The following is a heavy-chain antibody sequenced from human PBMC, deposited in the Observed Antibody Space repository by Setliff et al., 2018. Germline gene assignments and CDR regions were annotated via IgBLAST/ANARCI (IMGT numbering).Heavy chain of an antibody. J-gene: IGHJ4*02. CDR1: GGSLSDYY. Sequence: PSETLSLTCAVSGGSLSDYYWSCFRQPPGKGLEWIGEVSHRGSTNYNTSLKSRVTILEDTSKNHFSPQLISLTAADTAVYYCSRGPNWEFIHFWGQGNQVTVSS. V-gene: IGHV4-34*01. D-gene: IGHD1-1*01. CDR2: VSHRGST. CDR3: SRGPNWEFIHF.